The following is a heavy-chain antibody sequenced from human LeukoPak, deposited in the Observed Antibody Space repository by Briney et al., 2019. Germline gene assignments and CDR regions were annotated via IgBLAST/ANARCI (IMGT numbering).Heavy chain of an antibody. Sequence: PGRSLRLSCAASGFTFSSYGMHWVRQAPGKGLEWVAVISYDGSNKYCADSAKGRFTISRDNSKNTLYLQMNSLRAEDTAVYYCAKDHNTNDAFDIWGQGTMVTVSS. D-gene: IGHD1-14*01. CDR1: GFTFSSYG. J-gene: IGHJ3*02. CDR3: AKDHNTNDAFDI. CDR2: ISYDGSNK. V-gene: IGHV3-30*18.